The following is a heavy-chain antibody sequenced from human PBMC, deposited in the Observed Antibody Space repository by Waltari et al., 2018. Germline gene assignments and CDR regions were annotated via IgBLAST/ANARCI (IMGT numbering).Heavy chain of an antibody. Sequence: QVQLQESGPGLVKPSETLSLTCPVSGSSISRGYYWAWIRQPPGKGLEWIGSSYHSGGTYYNPSLKSRVTISVDTSKNQFSLKLSSVTAADTAVYYCARQQAGTRYFDYWGQGTLVTVSS. CDR3: ARQQAGTRYFDY. J-gene: IGHJ4*02. D-gene: IGHD6-19*01. V-gene: IGHV4-38-2*01. CDR1: GSSISRGYY. CDR2: SYHSGGT.